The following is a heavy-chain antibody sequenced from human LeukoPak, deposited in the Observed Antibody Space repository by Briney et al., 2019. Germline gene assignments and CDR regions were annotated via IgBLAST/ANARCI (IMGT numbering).Heavy chain of an antibody. D-gene: IGHD1-26*01. Sequence: SETLSLTCTVSGGSISRSSYYWGWIRQPPGKGLEWIGSIYYSGSTYYNPSLKSRVTISVDTSKNQFSLKLSSVTAADTAVYYYAGTSGSTNWFDPWGQGTLVTVSS. CDR2: IYYSGST. CDR3: AGTSGSTNWFDP. V-gene: IGHV4-39*01. J-gene: IGHJ5*02. CDR1: GGSISRSSYY.